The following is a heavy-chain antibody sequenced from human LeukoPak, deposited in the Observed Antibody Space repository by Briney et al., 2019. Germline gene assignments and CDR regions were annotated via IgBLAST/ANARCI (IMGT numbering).Heavy chain of an antibody. D-gene: IGHD2-15*01. V-gene: IGHV3-48*01. Sequence: PGGSLRLSCAASGFTFSSYSMNWVRQAPGKGMAWVSYISSSSSTIYYADSVKGRFTISRDNAKNSLYLQMNSLRAEDTAVYYCARVYCSGGSCSTGDYFGYWGQGTLVTVSS. CDR1: GFTFSSYS. CDR3: ARVYCSGGSCSTGDYFGY. CDR2: ISSSSSTI. J-gene: IGHJ4*02.